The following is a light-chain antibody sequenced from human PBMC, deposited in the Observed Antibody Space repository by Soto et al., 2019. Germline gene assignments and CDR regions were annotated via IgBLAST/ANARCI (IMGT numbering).Light chain of an antibody. Sequence: QSVLTQPPSASGTPGQRVTISCSGSSSNIGSNYVYWYQQLPGTAPKLLIYRNNQRPSGVPDRFSGSKSGTSASLAISGLRSEDAADYYWAAWDDSLSGWVFGGGTKLTVL. CDR1: SSNIGSNY. J-gene: IGLJ3*02. CDR2: RNN. V-gene: IGLV1-47*01. CDR3: AAWDDSLSGWV.